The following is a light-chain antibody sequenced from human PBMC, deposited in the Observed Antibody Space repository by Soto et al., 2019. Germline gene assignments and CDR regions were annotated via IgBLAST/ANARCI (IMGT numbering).Light chain of an antibody. CDR2: EVV. V-gene: IGLV2-8*01. Sequence: QSVLTQPPSASGSPGQSVTISCTGTKSDIGVYDFVSWYQHHPGKAPRLIIYEVVQRPSGVPDRFSGSKSGNTASLTVSGLQAADEADYFCKSYAGSTTYVLGSATKVTV. CDR1: KSDIGVYDF. CDR3: KSYAGSTTYV. J-gene: IGLJ1*01.